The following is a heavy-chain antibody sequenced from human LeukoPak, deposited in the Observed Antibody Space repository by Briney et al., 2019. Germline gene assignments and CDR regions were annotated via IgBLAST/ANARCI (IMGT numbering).Heavy chain of an antibody. Sequence: PGGSLRLSCAASGFTFSSYAMHWVRQAPGKGLEWVAVISYDGSNKYYADSVKGRFTISRDNSKNTLYLQMNSLRAEDTAVYYCARDGHSYGPVFDYWGQGTLVTVSS. CDR2: ISYDGSNK. V-gene: IGHV3-30-3*01. J-gene: IGHJ4*02. D-gene: IGHD5-18*01. CDR1: GFTFSSYA. CDR3: ARDGHSYGPVFDY.